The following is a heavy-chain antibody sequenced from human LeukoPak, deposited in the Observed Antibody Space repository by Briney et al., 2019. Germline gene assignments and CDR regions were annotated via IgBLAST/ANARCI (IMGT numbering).Heavy chain of an antibody. CDR1: GFTFSNYV. D-gene: IGHD1-1*01. Sequence: GGPLRLSCAASGFTFSNYVMHWVGQAPGKGLEWVSYIRSSGNTIYYADSVKGRFTISRDNVKNSLFLQMNSLRADDTAVYYCVQEAPGSHPDYWGQGTLVTVSS. CDR3: VQEAPGSHPDY. J-gene: IGHJ4*02. CDR2: IRSSGNTI. V-gene: IGHV3-48*03.